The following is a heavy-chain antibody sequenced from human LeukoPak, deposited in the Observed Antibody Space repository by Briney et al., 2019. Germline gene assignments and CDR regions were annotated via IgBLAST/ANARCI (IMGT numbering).Heavy chain of an antibody. V-gene: IGHV3-48*01. CDR3: ARAHPGDYSDFQFDY. J-gene: IGHJ4*02. CDR1: GFSFSDYG. D-gene: IGHD4-11*01. CDR2: ISSTSSTI. Sequence: GGSLRLSCVASGFSFSDYGMNWVRQAPGKGLEWVSYISSTSSTIYYADSVKGRFTISRDNAKNSLYLQMNSLRAEDTAVYYCARAHPGDYSDFQFDYWGQGTLVTVSS.